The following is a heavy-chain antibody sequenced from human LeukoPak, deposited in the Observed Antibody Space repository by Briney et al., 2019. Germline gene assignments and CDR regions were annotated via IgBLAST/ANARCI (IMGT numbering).Heavy chain of an antibody. D-gene: IGHD2-2*01. J-gene: IGHJ4*02. Sequence: QPGGSLRLSCAASGFSFRSFWMSWVRQAPGKGLEWVADIKEEGRTTYYVASVKGRFNISRDNAKNTLYLQMNSLRAEDTAVYYCARDSPAGTSWRSEPTFDYWGQGTLVTVTS. V-gene: IGHV3-7*04. CDR1: GFSFRSFW. CDR3: ARDSPAGTSWRSEPTFDY. CDR2: IKEEGRTT.